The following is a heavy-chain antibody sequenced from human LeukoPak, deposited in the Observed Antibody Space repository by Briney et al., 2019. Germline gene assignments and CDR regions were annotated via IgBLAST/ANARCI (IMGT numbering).Heavy chain of an antibody. CDR2: IRYDGSNK. CDR3: ARGYSSPVPNFDY. Sequence: PGGSLRLSCAASGFTFSSYGMHWVRQAPGKGLEWVAFIRYDGSNKYYADSVKGRFTISRDNSKNTLYLQMNSLRAEDTAVYYCARGYSSPVPNFDYWGQGTLVTVSS. J-gene: IGHJ4*02. D-gene: IGHD6-13*01. CDR1: GFTFSSYG. V-gene: IGHV3-30*02.